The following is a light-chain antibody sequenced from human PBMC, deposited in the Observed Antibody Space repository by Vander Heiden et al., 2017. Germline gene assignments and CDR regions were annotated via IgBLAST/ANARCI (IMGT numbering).Light chain of an antibody. CDR1: QRVSSSS. Sequence: IVLTQSPGTLSLSPGERAIVSCRASQRVSSSSLAWYQQKPGQGPRLLIYGAASRATGIPDRFSGSGSGTDFTLTITRLEPEDFAVYYCQQYSRLPITFGQGTRLEIK. CDR3: QQYSRLPIT. J-gene: IGKJ5*01. CDR2: GAA. V-gene: IGKV3-20*01.